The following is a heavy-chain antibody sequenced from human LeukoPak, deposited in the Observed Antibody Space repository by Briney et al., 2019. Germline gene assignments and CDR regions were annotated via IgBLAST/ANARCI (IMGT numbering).Heavy chain of an antibody. Sequence: SETLSLTCSVSGESISSGRHYWGWLRQTPGKGLEWIGSVYYSGSTYYNPSLKSRVTISVDTSKNQFSLKLSSVTAADTAVYYCARDQLLWFGELDWFDPWGQGTLVTVSS. V-gene: IGHV4-39*07. CDR3: ARDQLLWFGELDWFDP. J-gene: IGHJ5*02. D-gene: IGHD3-10*01. CDR2: VYYSGST. CDR1: GESISSGRHY.